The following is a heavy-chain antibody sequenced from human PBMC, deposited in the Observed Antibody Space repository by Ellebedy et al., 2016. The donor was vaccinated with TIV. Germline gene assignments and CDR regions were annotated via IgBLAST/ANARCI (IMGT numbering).Heavy chain of an antibody. CDR3: ARTYDPAGHGDYYGMDV. CDR1: GYTFTSYA. D-gene: IGHD3-16*01. Sequence: ASVKVSCKASGYTFTSYAVHWVRQAPGQRLEWMGWINTGNGNTKYSQKFQGRVAITRATSASTAYMELSSLRSEDTAVYYCARTYDPAGHGDYYGMDVWGLGTTVTVSS. CDR2: INTGNGNT. V-gene: IGHV1-3*04. J-gene: IGHJ6*02.